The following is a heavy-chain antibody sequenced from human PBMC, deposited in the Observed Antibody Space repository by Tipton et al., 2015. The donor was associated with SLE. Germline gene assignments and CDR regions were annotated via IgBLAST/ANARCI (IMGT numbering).Heavy chain of an antibody. CDR2: IFYSGSS. V-gene: IGHV4-39*07. D-gene: IGHD7-27*01. J-gene: IGHJ4*02. CDR3: ARGDTGDDYFDN. CDR1: GGSISSSSYY. Sequence: LRLSCTVSGGSISSSSYYWGWIRQPPGKGLEWIGSIFYSGSSYYNPSLKSRVTISVDTSTNQFSLKLSSVTAADTAVYYCARGDTGDDYFDNWGRGTLVTVSS.